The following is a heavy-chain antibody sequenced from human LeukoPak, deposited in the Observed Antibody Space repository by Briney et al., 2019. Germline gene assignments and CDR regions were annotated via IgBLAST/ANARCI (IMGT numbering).Heavy chain of an antibody. CDR2: IYYSGST. Sequence: PSETLSLTCTVSGGSISSYYWSWIRQPPGKGLEWIGYIYYSGSTNYNPSLKSRVTISVDTSKNQFSLKLSSVTAADTAVYYCVRAPYGDYASSWFDPWGQGTLVTVSS. J-gene: IGHJ5*02. V-gene: IGHV4-59*01. CDR1: GGSISSYY. CDR3: VRAPYGDYASSWFDP. D-gene: IGHD4-17*01.